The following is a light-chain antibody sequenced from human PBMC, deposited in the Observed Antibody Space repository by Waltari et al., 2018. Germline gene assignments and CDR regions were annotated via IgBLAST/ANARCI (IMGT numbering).Light chain of an antibody. J-gene: IGKJ2*01. CDR2: KAS. CDR1: QSISVW. CDR3: QQSNRYPVT. Sequence: DIQMTQSPSTLSASVGDRVTITCRASQSISVWLAWYQQKQGKDPKILIYKASTLESGVSSRFSGSGSGTEFTLTFSSLQPDDFATYYCQQSNRYPVTFGQGTKLEIK. V-gene: IGKV1-5*03.